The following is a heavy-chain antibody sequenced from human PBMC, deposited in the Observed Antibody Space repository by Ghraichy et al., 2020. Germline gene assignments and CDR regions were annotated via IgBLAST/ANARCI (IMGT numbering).Heavy chain of an antibody. CDR1: GGSFSGYY. CDR3: ARGIRCSSASCYDRRVGPQFDP. V-gene: IGHV4-34*01. D-gene: IGHD2-2*01. Sequence: SETLSLTCAVYGGSFSGYYWSWIRQPPGKGLEWIGEINHSGSTNYNPSLKSRVTISADTSKNQFSLKLSSVTAADTAVYSCARGIRCSSASCYDRRVGPQFDPWGQGTLVTVSS. J-gene: IGHJ5*02. CDR2: INHSGST.